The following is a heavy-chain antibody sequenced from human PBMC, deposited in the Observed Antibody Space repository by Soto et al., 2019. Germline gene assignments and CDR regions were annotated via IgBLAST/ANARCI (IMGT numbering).Heavy chain of an antibody. CDR1: GFSFSIYG. J-gene: IGHJ6*02. Sequence: GGSLRLSCAASGFSFSIYGMHWFRQAPGKGLEWVALISHDASIKYYGESVKGRFTISRDNSKNTLSLQMNSLRVEDTAVYYCAKSRIVATINFVYYGMDVWGQGTTVTVSS. CDR2: ISHDASIK. V-gene: IGHV3-30*18. CDR3: AKSRIVATINFVYYGMDV. D-gene: IGHD5-12*01.